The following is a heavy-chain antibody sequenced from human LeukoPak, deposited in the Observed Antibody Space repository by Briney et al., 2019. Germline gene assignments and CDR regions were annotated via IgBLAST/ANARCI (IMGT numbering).Heavy chain of an antibody. D-gene: IGHD6-19*01. J-gene: IGHJ4*02. CDR3: ARDGQWLARDY. V-gene: IGHV4-38-2*02. Sequence: SETLSLTCTVSGYSISSGYYWGWIRQPPGKGLEWIGSIYHSGSTYYNPSLKSRVTISVDTSKNQFSLKLSSVTAADTAVYYCARDGQWLARDYWGQGTLVTVSS. CDR2: IYHSGST. CDR1: GYSISSGYY.